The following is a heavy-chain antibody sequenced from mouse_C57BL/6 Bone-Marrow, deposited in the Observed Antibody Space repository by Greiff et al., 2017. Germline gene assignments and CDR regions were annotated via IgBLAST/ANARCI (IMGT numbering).Heavy chain of an antibody. CDR3: ARGPIYYYGSSYRYFDV. CDR2: IYPRSGNT. V-gene: IGHV1-81*01. D-gene: IGHD1-1*01. CDR1: GYTFTSYG. J-gene: IGHJ1*03. Sequence: VQLQQSGAELARPGASVKLSCKASGYTFTSYGISWVKQRTGQGLEWIGEIYPRSGNTYYNEKFKGKATLTADKSSSTAYMELRSLTSEDSAVYFCARGPIYYYGSSYRYFDVWGTGTTVTVSS.